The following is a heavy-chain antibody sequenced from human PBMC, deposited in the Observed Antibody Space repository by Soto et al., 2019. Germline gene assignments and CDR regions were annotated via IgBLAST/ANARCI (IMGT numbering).Heavy chain of an antibody. CDR2: ISAAGDP. Sequence: EVQLVESGGGLVQPGGSLRLSCEASGFTFRNYDMHWVRQGTGKGLEWVSGISAAGDPDYADSVEGRFTNSRENAQNSYFLQMNTLRVGDTAVYSCARTDRDFYGLDVWGQGNTVIVSS. CDR3: ARTDRDFYGLDV. CDR1: GFTFRNYD. J-gene: IGHJ6*02. V-gene: IGHV3-13*05.